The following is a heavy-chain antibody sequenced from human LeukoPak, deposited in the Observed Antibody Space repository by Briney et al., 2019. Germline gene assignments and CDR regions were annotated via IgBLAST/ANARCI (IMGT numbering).Heavy chain of an antibody. J-gene: IGHJ6*02. CDR2: IYSGGST. V-gene: IGHV3-53*01. Sequence: GGSLRLSCAASGFTVSSNYMSWVRQAPGKGLEWVSVIYSGGSTYYADSVKGRFTISRDNSKNTLYLQMNSLRAEDTAVYYCARRPAGGYYYYGMDVWGQRTTVTVSS. CDR1: GFTVSSNY. D-gene: IGHD4-23*01. CDR3: ARRPAGGYYYYGMDV.